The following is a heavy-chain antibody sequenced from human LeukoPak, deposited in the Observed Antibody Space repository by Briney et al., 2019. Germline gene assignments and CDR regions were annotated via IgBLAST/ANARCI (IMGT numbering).Heavy chain of an antibody. CDR2: INHSGST. Sequence: SETLSLTCAVYGGSFSGYYWSWIRQPPGKGLEWIGEINHSGSTNYNPSLKSRVTISVDTSKNQFSLKLSSVTAADTAVYYCARAGYDFWSGYFRGGLKPGIDYWGQGTLVTVSS. V-gene: IGHV4-34*01. D-gene: IGHD3-3*01. CDR1: GGSFSGYY. J-gene: IGHJ4*02. CDR3: ARAGYDFWSGYFRGGLKPGIDY.